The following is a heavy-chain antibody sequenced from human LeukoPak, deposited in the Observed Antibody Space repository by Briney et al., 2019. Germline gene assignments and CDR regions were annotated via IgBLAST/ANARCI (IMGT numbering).Heavy chain of an antibody. CDR2: INPNSGGT. D-gene: IGHD1-26*01. Sequence: ASVKVSCKASGYTFTGYYMHWVRQAPGQGLEWMGWINPNSGGTNYAQKFQGRVTMTRDTSISTAYMELSRLRSDDTAVYYCATSRDQIPGRINSGSYLQDAFDIWGQGTMVTVSS. J-gene: IGHJ3*02. V-gene: IGHV1-2*02. CDR3: ATSRDQIPGRINSGSYLQDAFDI. CDR1: GYTFTGYY.